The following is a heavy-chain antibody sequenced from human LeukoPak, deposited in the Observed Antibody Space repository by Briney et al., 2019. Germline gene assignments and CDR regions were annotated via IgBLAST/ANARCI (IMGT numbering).Heavy chain of an antibody. J-gene: IGHJ3*02. D-gene: IGHD3-22*01. CDR2: ISGSGGST. CDR3: ARDRYYDSSGLVAFDI. CDR1: GFTFSSYG. Sequence: GGSLRLSCAASGFTFSSYGMSWVRQAPGKGLEWVSAISGSGGSTYYADSVKGRFTISRDNSKNTLYLQMNSLRAEDTAVYYCARDRYYDSSGLVAFDIWGQGTMVTVSS. V-gene: IGHV3-23*01.